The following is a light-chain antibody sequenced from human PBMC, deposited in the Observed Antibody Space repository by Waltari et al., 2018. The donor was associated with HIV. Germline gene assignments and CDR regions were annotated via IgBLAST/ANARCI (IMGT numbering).Light chain of an antibody. V-gene: IGKV3-11*01. CDR3: QQRSNWPPLAT. Sequence: ELVLTQSPATLSLSPGERATLSCRASQSVSSDLAWYQQKPGQAPRLLIYDVDKRATGIPARFSGSGSGTDFTLTISSLQPEDFAVYYCQQRSNWPPLATFGPGTKVDIK. CDR1: QSVSSD. CDR2: DVD. J-gene: IGKJ3*01.